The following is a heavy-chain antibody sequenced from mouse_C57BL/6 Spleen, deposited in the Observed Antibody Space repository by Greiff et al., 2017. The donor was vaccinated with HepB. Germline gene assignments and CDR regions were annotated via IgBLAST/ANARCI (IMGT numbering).Heavy chain of an antibody. CDR1: GFTFSDYG. V-gene: IGHV5-17*01. CDR3: ARGGDGYYPFDY. CDR2: ISSGSSTI. J-gene: IGHJ2*01. Sequence: EVKVVESGGGLVKPGGSLKLSCAASGFTFSDYGMHWVRQAPEKGLEWVAYISSGSSTIYYADTVKGRFTISRDNAKNTLFLQMTSLRSEDTAMYYCARGGDGYYPFDYWGQGTTLTVSS. D-gene: IGHD2-3*01.